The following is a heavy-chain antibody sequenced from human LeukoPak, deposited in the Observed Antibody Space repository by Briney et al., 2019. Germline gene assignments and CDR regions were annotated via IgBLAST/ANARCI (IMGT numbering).Heavy chain of an antibody. CDR1: GGSISSGGYS. CDR2: IYHSGST. Sequence: SQTLSLTCAVSGGSISSGGYSWSWIRQPPGKGLEWIGYIYHSGSTYYNPSLKSRVTISVDTSKNQFSLKLSSVTAADTAVYYCARAPSSAYDILTGYYRAISYYFDYWGQGTLVTVSS. D-gene: IGHD3-9*01. CDR3: ARAPSSAYDILTGYYRAISYYFDY. V-gene: IGHV4-30-2*05. J-gene: IGHJ4*02.